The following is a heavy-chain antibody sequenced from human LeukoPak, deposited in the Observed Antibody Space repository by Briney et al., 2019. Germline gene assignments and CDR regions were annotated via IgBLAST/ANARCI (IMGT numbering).Heavy chain of an antibody. D-gene: IGHD2-15*01. CDR1: GYTFTGYY. Sequence: ASVKVSCKASGYTFTGYYMHWVRQAPGQALEWMGWINPNSGGTNYAQKFQGRVTMTRDMSISTAYMELSRLRSDDTAVYYCAREVVVAARSLYGMDVWGQGTTVTVSS. J-gene: IGHJ6*02. CDR3: AREVVVAARSLYGMDV. V-gene: IGHV1-2*02. CDR2: INPNSGGT.